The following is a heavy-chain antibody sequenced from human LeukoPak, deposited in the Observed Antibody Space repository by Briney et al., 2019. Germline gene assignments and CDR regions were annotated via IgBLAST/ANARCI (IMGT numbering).Heavy chain of an antibody. CDR2: ISSSGSTI. Sequence: GGSLRLSCAASGFTFSSYEMNWVRQAPGKGLEWVSYISSSGSTIYYADSEKGRFTISRDNAKNSLYLQMNSLRAEDTAVYYCARDWGVAGSFDYWGQGTLVTVSS. CDR1: GFTFSSYE. CDR3: ARDWGVAGSFDY. D-gene: IGHD6-19*01. V-gene: IGHV3-48*03. J-gene: IGHJ4*02.